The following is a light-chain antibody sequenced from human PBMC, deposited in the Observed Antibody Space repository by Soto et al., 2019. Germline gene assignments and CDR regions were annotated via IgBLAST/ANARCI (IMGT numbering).Light chain of an antibody. Sequence: EVVLTQSPGTLSLSPGERATLSCRASQSVSSSDLAWYQQKPGQAPRLLISGASSRATGIPDRFSGSGSGTDFTLTISRLEPEDFAVYYCQQRSNWPWTFGQGTKVDIK. CDR1: QSVSSSD. V-gene: IGKV3D-20*02. CDR3: QQRSNWPWT. J-gene: IGKJ1*01. CDR2: GAS.